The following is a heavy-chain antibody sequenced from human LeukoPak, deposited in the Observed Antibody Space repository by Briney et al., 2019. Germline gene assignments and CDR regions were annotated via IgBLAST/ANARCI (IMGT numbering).Heavy chain of an antibody. J-gene: IGHJ4*02. CDR1: GYTFTSYD. CDR2: MNPNSGNT. CDR3: ARGRAKRCSGGSCYFDY. Sequence: EASVKVSCKASGYTFTSYDINWVRQAPGQGLEWMGWMNPNSGNTVYAQKFQGRVTITRNTSISTAYMELSSLRSEDTSVYYCARGRAKRCSGGSCYFDYWGQGTLVTVSS. D-gene: IGHD2-15*01. V-gene: IGHV1-8*03.